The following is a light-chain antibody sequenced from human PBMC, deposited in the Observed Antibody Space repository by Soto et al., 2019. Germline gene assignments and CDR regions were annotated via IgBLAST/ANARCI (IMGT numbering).Light chain of an antibody. CDR1: QTVSSY. J-gene: IGKJ3*01. V-gene: IGKV3-11*01. Sequence: EIVLTKSPATLSLSPAERATLSCRTTQTVSSYLAWYQQNPGQAPRLLIYDASNRATGIPSWYSGSGSGTDFTRTISSLELEDLAVYYCQQRSNWPPAFSPGAKVDI. CDR3: QQRSNWPPA. CDR2: DAS.